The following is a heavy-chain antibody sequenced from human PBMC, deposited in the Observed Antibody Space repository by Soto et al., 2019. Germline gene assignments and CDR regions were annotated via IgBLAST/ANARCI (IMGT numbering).Heavy chain of an antibody. Sequence: QVQLQESGPGLVKPSQTLSLTCTVSGGSISSGGYYWNWIRQHPGKGLEWIGYIYYSGSTYYHPSLKVRVTISVDTSKNQFSLKLSSVTAADTAVYYCAGSSRGVVAATPDYWGQGTMVTVSS. CDR1: GGSISSGGYY. J-gene: IGHJ4*02. CDR3: AGSSRGVVAATPDY. V-gene: IGHV4-31*03. CDR2: IYYSGST. D-gene: IGHD2-15*01.